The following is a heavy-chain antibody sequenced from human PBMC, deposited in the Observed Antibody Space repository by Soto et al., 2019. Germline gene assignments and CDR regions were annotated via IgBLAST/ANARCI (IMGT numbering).Heavy chain of an antibody. CDR3: AKGQVTVVTPGYFHH. V-gene: IGHV3-30*18. Sequence: QVQLVESGGGVVQPGRSLRLSCAASGFTFSSYGMHWVRQAPGKGLEWVAVISYDGSNKYYADSVQGRFTISRDNSKNTLYLQMNSLRAEDTAVYYCAKGQVTVVTPGYFHHFGQGTLGTVSS. D-gene: IGHD2-21*02. CDR1: GFTFSSYG. J-gene: IGHJ1*01. CDR2: ISYDGSNK.